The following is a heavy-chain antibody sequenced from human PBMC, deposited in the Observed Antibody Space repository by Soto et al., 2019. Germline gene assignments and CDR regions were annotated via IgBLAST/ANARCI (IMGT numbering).Heavy chain of an antibody. V-gene: IGHV4-59*01. J-gene: IGHJ5*02. D-gene: IGHD5-18*01. Sequence: ETLSLTCTVSGGSISSYYWSWIRQPPGKGLEWIGYIYYSGSTNYNPSLKSRVTIAVDTSKHQFALKLSSVTAADTAVYYCARLDAGAGASELHPWGQGTLVTVS. CDR3: ARLDAGAGASELHP. CDR2: IYYSGST. CDR1: GGSISSYY.